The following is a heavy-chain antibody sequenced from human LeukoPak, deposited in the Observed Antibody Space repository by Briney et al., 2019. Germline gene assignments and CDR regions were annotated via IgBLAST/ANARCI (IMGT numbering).Heavy chain of an antibody. CDR2: MNPNSGNT. CDR1: GYTFTSYD. J-gene: IGHJ4*02. CDR3: ARGKTRDGYNYPGIFDY. Sequence: ASVKVSCKASGYTFTSYDINWVRQATGQGLEWMGWMNPNSGNTGYAQKFQGRVTMTRNTSISTAYMKLSSLRSEDTAVYYCARGKTRDGYNYPGIFDYWGQGTLVTVSS. D-gene: IGHD5-24*01. V-gene: IGHV1-8*01.